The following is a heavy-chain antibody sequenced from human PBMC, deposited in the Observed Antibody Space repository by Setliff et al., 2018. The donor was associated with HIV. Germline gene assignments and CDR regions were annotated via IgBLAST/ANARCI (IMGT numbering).Heavy chain of an antibody. Sequence: PSETLSLTCSVSGGSISGSSYHWGWIRQPPGKGLEWIGGVYYSGNTYYNPSLEARVTISVDTSKNQFSLRLNSVTAADTAVYYCATLYGDSGGSWIQDYYYMDVWGKGTTVTVSS. V-gene: IGHV4-39*01. CDR2: VYYSGNT. D-gene: IGHD4-17*01. CDR1: GGSISGSSYH. CDR3: ATLYGDSGGSWIQDYYYMDV. J-gene: IGHJ6*03.